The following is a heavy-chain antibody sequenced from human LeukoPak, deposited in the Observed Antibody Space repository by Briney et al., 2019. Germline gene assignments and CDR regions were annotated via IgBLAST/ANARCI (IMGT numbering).Heavy chain of an antibody. D-gene: IGHD2-2*01. CDR2: ISYDGSEK. CDR3: AKEYCSTTNCLGD. Sequence: GRSLRLSCAASGFTFSTYVFHWVRQAPGKGLEWVAVISYDGSEKYYADSVKGRFTISRDSSKNTLYLQMTSLRAEDTAVYYCAKEYCSTTNCLGDWGLGTLVTVSS. V-gene: IGHV3-30*18. J-gene: IGHJ4*02. CDR1: GFTFSTYV.